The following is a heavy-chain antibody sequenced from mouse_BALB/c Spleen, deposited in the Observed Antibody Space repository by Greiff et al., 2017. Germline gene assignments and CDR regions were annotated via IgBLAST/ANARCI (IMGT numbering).Heavy chain of an antibody. V-gene: IGHV5-6-3*01. J-gene: IGHJ3*01. CDR3: ARGPLSFAY. CDR2: INSNGGST. CDR1: GFTFSSYG. Sequence: EVKLVESGGGLVQPGGSLKLSCAASGFTFSSYGMSWVRQTPDKRLELVATINSNGGSTYYPDSVKGRFTISRDNAKNTLYLQMSSLKSEDTAMYYCARGPLSFAYWGQGTLVTVSA.